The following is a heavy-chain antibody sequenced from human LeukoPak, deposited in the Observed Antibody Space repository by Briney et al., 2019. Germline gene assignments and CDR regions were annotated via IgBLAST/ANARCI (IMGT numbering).Heavy chain of an antibody. CDR1: GGSISSYY. CDR3: ARSVQGYSGSYYYFDY. D-gene: IGHD1-26*01. V-gene: IGHV4-59*01. CDR2: IYYSGST. J-gene: IGHJ4*02. Sequence: SETLSLTCTVSGGSISSYYWSWIRQPPGKGLEWIGYIYYSGSTNYNPSLKSRVTISVDTAKNQFSLKLSSVTAADTAVYYCARSVQGYSGSYYYFDYWGQGTLVTVSS.